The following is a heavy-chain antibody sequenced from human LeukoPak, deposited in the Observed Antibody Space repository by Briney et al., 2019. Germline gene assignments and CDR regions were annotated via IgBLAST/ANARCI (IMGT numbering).Heavy chain of an antibody. J-gene: IGHJ4*02. D-gene: IGHD6-19*01. CDR1: GGTFSSYA. V-gene: IGHV1-69*01. Sequence: GASVKVSCKASGGTFSSYAISWVRQAPGQGLEWMGGIIPIFGTANYAQKFQGRVTITADESTSTAYMELSSLRSEDTAVYYCARDFSPATRYSSGWYWGQGTLVTVSS. CDR2: IIPIFGTA. CDR3: ARDFSPATRYSSGWY.